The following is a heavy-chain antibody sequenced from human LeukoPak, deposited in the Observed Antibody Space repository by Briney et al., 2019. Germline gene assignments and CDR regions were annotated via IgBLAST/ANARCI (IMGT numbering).Heavy chain of an antibody. J-gene: IGHJ6*03. D-gene: IGHD4-17*01. V-gene: IGHV4-39*07. Sequence: SETLSLTCTVSGGSISSSSYYWGWIRQPPGRGLEWIGSIYYSGSTYYNPSLKSRVTISVDTSKNQFSLKLSSVTAADTAVYYCARDGGTTVTTLGMDYYYYMDVWGKGTTVTVSS. CDR3: ARDGGTTVTTLGMDYYYYMDV. CDR2: IYYSGST. CDR1: GGSISSSSYY.